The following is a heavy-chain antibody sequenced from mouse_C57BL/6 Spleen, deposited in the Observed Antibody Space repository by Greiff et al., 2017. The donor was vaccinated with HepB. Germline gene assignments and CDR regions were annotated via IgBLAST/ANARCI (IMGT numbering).Heavy chain of an antibody. J-gene: IGHJ2*01. V-gene: IGHV1-15*01. CDR1: GYTFTDYE. D-gene: IGHD3-2*02. Sequence: QVQLQQSGAELVRPGASVTLSCKASGYTFTDYEMHWVKQTPVHGLEWIGAIDPETGGTAYNQKFKGKAILTADKSSSTAYMELRSLTSEDSAVYYCTREAGPLDYWGQGTTLTVSS. CDR3: TREAGPLDY. CDR2: IDPETGGT.